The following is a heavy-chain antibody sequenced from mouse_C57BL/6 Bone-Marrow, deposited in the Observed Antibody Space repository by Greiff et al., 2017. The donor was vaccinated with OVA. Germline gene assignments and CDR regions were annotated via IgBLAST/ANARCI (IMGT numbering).Heavy chain of an antibody. V-gene: IGHV2-2*01. D-gene: IGHD2-5*01. CDR2: IWSGGST. Sequence: QVQLKESGPGLVQPSQSLSITCTVSGFSLTSYGVHWVRQSPGKGLEWLGVIWSGGSTDYNAAFISRLSISKDNSKSQVFFKMNSLQADDTAIYYCARYIVTTRYAMDYWGQGTSVTVSS. CDR3: ARYIVTTRYAMDY. J-gene: IGHJ4*01. CDR1: GFSLTSYG.